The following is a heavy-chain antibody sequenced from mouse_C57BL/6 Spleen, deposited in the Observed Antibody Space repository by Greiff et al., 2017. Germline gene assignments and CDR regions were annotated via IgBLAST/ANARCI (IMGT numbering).Heavy chain of an antibody. CDR2: ISYDGSN. J-gene: IGHJ2*01. V-gene: IGHV3-6*01. CDR3: ARAPDGYVYFDC. D-gene: IGHD2-3*01. Sequence: ESGPGLVKPSQSLSLTCSVTGYSITSGYYWNWIRQFPGNKLEWMGYISYDGSNNYNPSLKNRISITRDTSKNQFFLKLNSVTTEDTATYYCARAPDGYVYFDCWGQGTTLTVSS. CDR1: GYSITSGYY.